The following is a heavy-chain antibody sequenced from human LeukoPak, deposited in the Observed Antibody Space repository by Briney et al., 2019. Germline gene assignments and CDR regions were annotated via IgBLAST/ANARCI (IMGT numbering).Heavy chain of an antibody. CDR1: GFTFDDYA. D-gene: IGHD5-12*01. Sequence: PGRSLRLSCAASGFTFDDYAMHWVRQAPGKGLEWVSGISWNSGSIGYANSVKGRFTISRDNAKNSLYLEMNSLRPEDTAMYYCAKDGGLRFYYYYYYMDVWGKGTTVTISS. CDR2: ISWNSGSI. J-gene: IGHJ6*03. CDR3: AKDGGLRFYYYYYYMDV. V-gene: IGHV3-9*01.